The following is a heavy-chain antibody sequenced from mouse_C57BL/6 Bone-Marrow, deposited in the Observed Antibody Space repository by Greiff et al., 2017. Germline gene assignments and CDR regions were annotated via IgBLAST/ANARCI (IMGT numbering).Heavy chain of an antibody. CDR2: INPSTGGT. CDR3: ARKGITTVVATGEYAMDY. V-gene: IGHV1-42*01. CDR1: GYSFTGYY. Sequence: EVKLVESGPELVKPGASVKISCKASGYSFTGYYMNWVKQSPEKSLEWIGEINPSTGGTTYNQKFKAKATLTVDKSSSPAYMQLKSLTSEDSAVYYCARKGITTVVATGEYAMDYWGQGTSVTVSS. J-gene: IGHJ4*01. D-gene: IGHD1-1*01.